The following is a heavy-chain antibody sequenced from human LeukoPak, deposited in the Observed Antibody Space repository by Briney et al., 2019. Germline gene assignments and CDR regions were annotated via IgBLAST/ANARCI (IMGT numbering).Heavy chain of an antibody. CDR3: ARETSGNYYFDS. CDR1: GFTFSTYV. V-gene: IGHV3-21*01. J-gene: IGHJ4*02. Sequence: GGSLRLSCAASGFTFSTYVMKWVRQAPGKGLAWVSSIDSGGNYIYYADSVKGRFTISRDNAKNSLYLQMNSLRAEDTAVHYCARETSGNYYFDSWGQGTLVTVSS. CDR2: IDSGGNYI. D-gene: IGHD1-26*01.